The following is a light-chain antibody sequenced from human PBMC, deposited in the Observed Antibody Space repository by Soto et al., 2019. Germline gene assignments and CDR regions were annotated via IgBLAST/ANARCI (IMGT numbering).Light chain of an antibody. CDR2: GTS. CDR1: QSVASRS. Sequence: EIVLTQSPGTLSLSPGGRATLSCRASQSVASRSLGWYQQKPGQAPRVLLYGTSERATGIPDRFSGSGSGTEFTLTTSRPAPDDFAVYFCRKYGRSPTFGHRTKADIK. CDR3: RKYGRSPT. V-gene: IGKV3-20*01. J-gene: IGKJ1*01.